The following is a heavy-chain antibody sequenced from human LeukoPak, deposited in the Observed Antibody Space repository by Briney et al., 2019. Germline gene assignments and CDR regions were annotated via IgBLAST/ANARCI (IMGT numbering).Heavy chain of an antibody. CDR3: AKNYDFTFNFDY. J-gene: IGHJ4*02. CDR2: ISYDGSNK. CDR1: GFTFSSHG. D-gene: IGHD3-3*01. Sequence: GGSLRLSCAASGFTFSSHGMHWVRQAPGKGLEWVAVISYDGSNKYYADSVKGRFTISRDNSKNTLYLQMNSLRAEDTAVYYCAKNYDFTFNFDYWGQGTLVTVSS. V-gene: IGHV3-30*18.